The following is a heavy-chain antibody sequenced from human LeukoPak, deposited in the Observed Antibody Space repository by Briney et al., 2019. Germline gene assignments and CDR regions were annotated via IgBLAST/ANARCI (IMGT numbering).Heavy chain of an antibody. CDR2: IIPIFGTA. Sequence: GASVKVSCKASGGTFSSYAISWVRQAPGQGLEWMGGIIPIFGTANYAQKFQGRVTITADESTSTAYMELSSLRSEDTAVYYCARDLAAAGTDYYYGMDVWGQGTTVTVSS. CDR1: GGTFSSYA. D-gene: IGHD6-13*01. CDR3: ARDLAAAGTDYYYGMDV. J-gene: IGHJ6*02. V-gene: IGHV1-69*13.